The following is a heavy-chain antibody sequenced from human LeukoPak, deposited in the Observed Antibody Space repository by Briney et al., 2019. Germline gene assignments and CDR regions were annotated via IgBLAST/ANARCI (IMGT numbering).Heavy chain of an antibody. CDR3: ARLGAVTAIPYFDY. Sequence: SETLSLTCAVYGGSFSGYYWSWIRQPPGKGLEWIGEINHSGSTNYNPSLKSRVTISVDTSKNQFSLKLSSVTAAVTAVYYCARLGAVTAIPYFDYWGQGTLVTVSS. CDR2: INHSGST. V-gene: IGHV4-34*01. J-gene: IGHJ4*02. CDR1: GGSFSGYY. D-gene: IGHD2-21*02.